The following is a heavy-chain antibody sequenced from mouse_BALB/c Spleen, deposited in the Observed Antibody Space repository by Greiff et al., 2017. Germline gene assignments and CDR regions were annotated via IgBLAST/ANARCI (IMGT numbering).Heavy chain of an antibody. Sequence: VQLQQSGAELVRPGASVTLSCKASGYTFTDYEMHWVKQTPVHGLEWIGAIDPETGGTAYNQKFKGKATLTADKSSSTAYMELRSLTSEDSAVYYCTYYDFDYWGQGTTLTVSS. V-gene: IGHV1-15*01. CDR3: TYYDFDY. J-gene: IGHJ2*01. CDR2: IDPETGGT. D-gene: IGHD2-1*01. CDR1: GYTFTDYE.